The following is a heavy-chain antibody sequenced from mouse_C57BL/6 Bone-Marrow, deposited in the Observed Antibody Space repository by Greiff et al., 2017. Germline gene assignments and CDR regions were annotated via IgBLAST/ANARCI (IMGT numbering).Heavy chain of an antibody. CDR2: SRNKANDYTT. Sequence: EVHLVESGGGLVQSGRSLRLSCATSGFTFSDFYMEWVRQAPGKGLEWIAASRNKANDYTTEYSASVKGRFIVSRDTSQSILYLQMNALRAEDTAIYYCARDGRAYAMDYWGQGTSVTVSS. V-gene: IGHV7-1*01. CDR1: GFTFSDFY. D-gene: IGHD3-1*01. J-gene: IGHJ4*01. CDR3: ARDGRAYAMDY.